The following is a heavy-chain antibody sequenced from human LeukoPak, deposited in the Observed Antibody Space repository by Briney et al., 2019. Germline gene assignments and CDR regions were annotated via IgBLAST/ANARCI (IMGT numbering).Heavy chain of an antibody. CDR1: GFSVSSAW. V-gene: IGHV3-7*01. D-gene: IGHD2-15*01. Sequence: GGSLRLSCAASGFSVSSAWMRWVRQSPGKGLEWVANINKDGSEEYYVDSVRGRFTISRDNGKNSLNLQMNSLRVEDTAVYYCARNLRSNTFSDYYGVDVWGQGTTVIVSS. CDR2: INKDGSEE. J-gene: IGHJ6*02. CDR3: ARNLRSNTFSDYYGVDV.